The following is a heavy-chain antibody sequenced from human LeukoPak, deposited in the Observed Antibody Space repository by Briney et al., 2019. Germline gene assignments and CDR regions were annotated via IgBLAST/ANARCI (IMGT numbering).Heavy chain of an antibody. CDR1: GGSISSNSYY. V-gene: IGHV3-48*01. J-gene: IGHJ4*02. CDR3: ARDDSSGFSPVDY. D-gene: IGHD3-22*01. CDR2: ISSSSSTI. Sequence: PSETLSLTCTVSGGSISSNSYYWGWVRQAPGKGLEWVSYISSSSSTIYYADSVKGRFTISRDNAKNSLYLQMNSLRAEDTAVYYCARDDSSGFSPVDYWGQGTLVTVSS.